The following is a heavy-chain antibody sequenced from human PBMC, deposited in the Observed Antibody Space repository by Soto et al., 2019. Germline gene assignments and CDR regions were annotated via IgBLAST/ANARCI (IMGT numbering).Heavy chain of an antibody. CDR3: ARSGEWLVPIVDY. D-gene: IGHD6-19*01. V-gene: IGHV4-39*01. Sequence: SETLSLTCTVSGGSISSSSYYWGWIRQPPGKGLEWIGSIYYSGSTYYNPSLKSRVTISVDTSKNQFSLKLSSVTAADTAVYYCARSGEWLVPIVDYWGQGTMVTVSS. CDR2: IYYSGST. J-gene: IGHJ4*02. CDR1: GGSISSSSYY.